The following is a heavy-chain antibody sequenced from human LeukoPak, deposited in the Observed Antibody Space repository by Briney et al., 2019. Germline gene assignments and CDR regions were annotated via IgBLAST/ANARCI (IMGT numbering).Heavy chain of an antibody. V-gene: IGHV1-8*01. D-gene: IGHD2-15*01. CDR2: MNPNSGNT. J-gene: IGHJ4*02. Sequence: GASVKVSSKASGYTFTSYDINWVRQATGQGLEWMGWMNPNSGNTGYAQKFQGRVTMTRNTSISTAYMELSSLRSEDTAVYYCARGYCSGGSCYFDYWGQGTLVTVSS. CDR3: ARGYCSGGSCYFDY. CDR1: GYTFTSYD.